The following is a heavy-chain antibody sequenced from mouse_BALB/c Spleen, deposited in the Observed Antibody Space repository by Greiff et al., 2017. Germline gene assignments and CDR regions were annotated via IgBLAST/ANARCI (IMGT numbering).Heavy chain of an antibody. V-gene: IGHV1-5*01. Sequence: EVQLQESGTVLARPGASVKMSCKASGYSFTSYWMHWVKQRPGQGLEWIGAIYPGNSDTSYNQKFKGKAKLTAVTSASTAYMELSSLTNEDSAVYYCTRSVGGNYVDYWGQGTTLTVSS. D-gene: IGHD1-1*02. CDR3: TRSVGGNYVDY. CDR1: GYSFTSYW. CDR2: IYPGNSDT. J-gene: IGHJ2*01.